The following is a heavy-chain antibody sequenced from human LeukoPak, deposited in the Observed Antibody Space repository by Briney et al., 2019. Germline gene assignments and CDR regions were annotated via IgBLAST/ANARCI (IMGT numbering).Heavy chain of an antibody. CDR1: GFTFSSYA. CDR2: ISGSGGST. CDR3: ARDEGYCSSTSCYLLDY. V-gene: IGHV3-23*01. J-gene: IGHJ4*02. D-gene: IGHD2-2*01. Sequence: PGGSLRLSCAASGFTFSSYAMSWVRQAPGKGLEWVSAISGSGGSTYYADSVKGRFTISRDNSKNTLYLQMNSLRAEDTAVYYCARDEGYCSSTSCYLLDYWGQGTQVTVSS.